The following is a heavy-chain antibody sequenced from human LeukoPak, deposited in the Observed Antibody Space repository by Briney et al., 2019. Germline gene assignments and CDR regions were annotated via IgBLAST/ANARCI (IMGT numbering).Heavy chain of an antibody. CDR2: ISGSGGST. D-gene: IGHD4-23*01. Sequence: GASLRLSRAASGFTFSSYAMSWVRQAPGKGLEWVSAISGSGGSTYYADSVKGRLTISRDNSKNTLYLQMNSLRAEDTAVYYCAKCLGDGGNYYFDYWGQGTLVTVSS. J-gene: IGHJ4*02. V-gene: IGHV3-23*01. CDR3: AKCLGDGGNYYFDY. CDR1: GFTFSSYA.